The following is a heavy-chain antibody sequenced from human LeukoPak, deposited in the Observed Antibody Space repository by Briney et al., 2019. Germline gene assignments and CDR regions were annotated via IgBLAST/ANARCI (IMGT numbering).Heavy chain of an antibody. CDR1: GFTFSNAW. V-gene: IGHV3-15*01. Sequence: GRSLRLSCAASGFTFSNAWMSWVRLAPGKGLEWVGRIKSKTDGGTTDYAAPVKGRFTISRDDSKNTLYLQMNSLKTEDTAVYYCTTVGVGGSYYRYYYYMDVWGKGTTVTVSS. CDR2: IKSKTDGGTT. D-gene: IGHD1-26*01. CDR3: TTVGVGGSYYRYYYYMDV. J-gene: IGHJ6*03.